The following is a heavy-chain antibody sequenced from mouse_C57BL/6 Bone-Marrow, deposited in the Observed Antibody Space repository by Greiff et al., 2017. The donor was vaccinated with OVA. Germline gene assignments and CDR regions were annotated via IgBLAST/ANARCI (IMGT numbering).Heavy chain of an antibody. J-gene: IGHJ2*01. CDR2: IYPGSGST. V-gene: IGHV1-55*01. Sequence: VQLQQPGAELVKPGASVKMSCKASGYTFTSYWITWVKQRPGQGLEWIGDIYPGSGSTNYNEKFKSKATLTVDTSSSTAYMQRSSLTSEDSAVYYCARWGLRRRVDYWGQGTTLTGSS. CDR3: ARWGLRRRVDY. CDR1: GYTFTSYW. D-gene: IGHD2-4*01.